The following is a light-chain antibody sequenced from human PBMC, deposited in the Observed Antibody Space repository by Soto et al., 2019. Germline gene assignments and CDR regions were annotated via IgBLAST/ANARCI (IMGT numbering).Light chain of an antibody. CDR3: QQRIKWPIT. V-gene: IGKV3-11*01. J-gene: IGKJ5*01. CDR2: DAF. CDR1: QSVSTN. Sequence: VMTQSPATLSVSPGERATLACRASQSVSTNLAWYQQKPGQAPRLLIYDAFNRATGTPARFSGSGSGTDFTLTISSLEPADSAVYYCQQRIKWPITFGQGTRLENK.